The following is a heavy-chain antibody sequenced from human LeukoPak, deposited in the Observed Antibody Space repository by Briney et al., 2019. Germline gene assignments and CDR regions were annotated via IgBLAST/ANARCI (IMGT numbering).Heavy chain of an antibody. V-gene: IGHV3-7*01. D-gene: IGHD1-1*01. Sequence: GGSLRLSCAASGFTFSGYGMSWVRQAPGKGLEWVANIKQDGSEKYYVDSVKGRFTISRDNAKNSLYLQMNSLRAEDTAVYYCARETVSFDYWGQGTLVTVSS. CDR3: ARETVSFDY. CDR2: IKQDGSEK. J-gene: IGHJ4*02. CDR1: GFTFSGYG.